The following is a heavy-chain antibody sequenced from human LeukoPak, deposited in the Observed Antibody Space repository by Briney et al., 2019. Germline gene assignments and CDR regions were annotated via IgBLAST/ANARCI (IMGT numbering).Heavy chain of an antibody. D-gene: IGHD3-22*01. V-gene: IGHV3-66*01. J-gene: IGHJ3*02. CDR3: ARDGDSSGYYSIFSDAFDI. Sequence: GGSLRLSCAASGFTVSSNYMSWVRQAPGRGLGWVGVIFSGGSTYYADSVKGRFTIPRDNSKNTLYLQMNSLRAEDTAVYYCARDGDSSGYYSIFSDAFDIWGQGTMVTVSS. CDR1: GFTVSSNY. CDR2: IFSGGST.